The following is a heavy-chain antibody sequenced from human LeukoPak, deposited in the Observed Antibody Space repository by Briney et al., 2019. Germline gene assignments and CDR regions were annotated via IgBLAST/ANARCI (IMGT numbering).Heavy chain of an antibody. J-gene: IGHJ1*01. V-gene: IGHV2-5*01. CDR1: GFSLSTSGVG. Sequence: SGPTLVNPTQTLTLTCTFSGFSLSTSGVGVGWIRQPPGKALEWLALIYWNDDKRYSPSLKSRLTITKDTSKNQVVLTMTNMDPVDTATYYCAHSRVSLAARPKIFQHWGQGTLVTVSS. D-gene: IGHD6-6*01. CDR3: AHSRVSLAARPKIFQH. CDR2: IYWNDDK.